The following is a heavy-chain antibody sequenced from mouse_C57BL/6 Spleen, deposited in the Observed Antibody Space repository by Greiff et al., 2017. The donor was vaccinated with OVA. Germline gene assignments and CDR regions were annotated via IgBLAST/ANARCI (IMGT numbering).Heavy chain of an antibody. CDR1: GYTFTSYG. D-gene: IGHD2-2*01. CDR2: IYPRSGNT. J-gene: IGHJ4*01. V-gene: IGHV1-81*01. CDR3: ARSMVTTGGPYAMDY. Sequence: LQESGAELARPGASVKLSCKASGYTFTSYGISWVKQRTGQGLEWIGEIYPRSGNTYYNEKFKGKATLTADKSSSTAYMELRSLTSEDSAVYFCARSMVTTGGPYAMDYWGQGTSVTVSS.